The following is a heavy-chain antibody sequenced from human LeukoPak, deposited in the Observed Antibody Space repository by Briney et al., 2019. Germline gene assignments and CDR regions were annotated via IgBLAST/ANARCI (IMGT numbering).Heavy chain of an antibody. Sequence: GGSLRLSCATSGFTFSDSWMNWVRQAPGKGLEWVANIKQDGTEKDYVDSVKGRFTISRDNAKDSLSLQMNSLRADDTAVYFCVRVADAGDKGSKYRPFDYSGQGTLVTASS. CDR1: GFTFSDSW. CDR3: VRVADAGDKGSKYRPFDY. CDR2: IKQDGTEK. D-gene: IGHD3-16*02. J-gene: IGHJ4*02. V-gene: IGHV3-7*01.